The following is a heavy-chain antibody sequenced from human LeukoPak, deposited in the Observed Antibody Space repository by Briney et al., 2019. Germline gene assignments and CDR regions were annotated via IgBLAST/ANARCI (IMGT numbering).Heavy chain of an antibody. Sequence: SETLSLTCAVYGGSFSGYYWSWIRQPPGKGLEWIGEINHSGSTNYNPSLKSRVTISVDTSKNQFSLKLSSVTAADTAVYYCARGTYCSSTSCYHDLDYWGQGTLATVSS. D-gene: IGHD2-2*01. CDR2: INHSGST. J-gene: IGHJ4*02. CDR3: ARGTYCSSTSCYHDLDY. CDR1: GGSFSGYY. V-gene: IGHV4-34*01.